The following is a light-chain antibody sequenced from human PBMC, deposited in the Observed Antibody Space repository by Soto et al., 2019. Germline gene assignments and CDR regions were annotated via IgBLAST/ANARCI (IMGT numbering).Light chain of an antibody. CDR2: DAS. CDR3: LQYSSHSWT. CDR1: QSIKSW. V-gene: IGKV1-5*01. J-gene: IGKJ1*01. Sequence: DIQMTQSPSTLSASVGDRVTITCRASQSIKSWLAWYQQKPGTAPRLLIYDASTLESGVPSRFSGSGSGTEFTLTIRRLQPDDVATYYCLQYSSHSWTFGQGTKVDIK.